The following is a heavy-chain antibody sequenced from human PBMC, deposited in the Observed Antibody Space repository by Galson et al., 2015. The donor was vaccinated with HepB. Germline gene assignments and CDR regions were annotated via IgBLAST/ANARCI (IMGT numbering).Heavy chain of an antibody. CDR1: GFTFSSYP. CDR2: LSGNGGST. CDR3: AKASRDSNYYFDC. J-gene: IGHJ4*02. Sequence: LRLSCAASGFTFSSYPMTWVRQAPGKGLEWVSALSGNGGSTFYADSVKGRFTISRDNSKNTLYLQMDSLRAEETAVYYCAKASRDSNYYFDCWGQGTLVTVSS. D-gene: IGHD4-11*01. V-gene: IGHV3-23*01.